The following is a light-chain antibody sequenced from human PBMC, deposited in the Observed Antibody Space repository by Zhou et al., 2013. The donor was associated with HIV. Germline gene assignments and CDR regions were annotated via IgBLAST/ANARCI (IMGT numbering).Light chain of an antibody. J-gene: IGKJ4*01. CDR1: QSLPSY. Sequence: EVALTQYPGTLSVSPGERVTLSCRASQSLPSYLAWYQHKPGQSPRLLIYGVSTRAADIPDRFRGSGSGADFTLSISRLEPEDFAVYYCQQYGHSPLTFGGGPRWRSN. CDR2: GVS. V-gene: IGKV3-20*01. CDR3: QQYGHSPLT.